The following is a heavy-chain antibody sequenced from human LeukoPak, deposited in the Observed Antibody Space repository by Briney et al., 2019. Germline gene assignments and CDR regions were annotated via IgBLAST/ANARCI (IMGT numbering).Heavy chain of an antibody. CDR1: GFTFSSYD. CDR2: IGTAGDT. V-gene: IGHV3-13*01. J-gene: IGHJ4*02. CDR3: VRGPYCSGGSCYGHFDY. D-gene: IGHD2-15*01. Sequence: PGGSLRLSCAASGFTFSSYDMYWVRQATGKGLEWVSAIGTAGDTYYPGSVKGRFTISRGNAKNSLYLQMNSLRVGDTAVYYCVRGPYCSGGSCYGHFDYWGQGTLVTPPQ.